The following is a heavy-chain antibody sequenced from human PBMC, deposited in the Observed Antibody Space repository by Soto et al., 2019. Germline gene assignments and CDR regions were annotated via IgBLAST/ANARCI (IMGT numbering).Heavy chain of an antibody. D-gene: IGHD5-18*01. CDR1: GFSVTNSY. CDR3: ARDWSKFSYNYPYYYAMDA. CDR2: LYSSGTT. Sequence: EVQLVETGGGLIQPGGSLRLSCTVSGFSVTNSYINWVRQAPGKGLEWVSILYSSGTTYYADSVRGRFTVSRDDSKNTLFLHMNSLRPDDTAVYYCARDWSKFSYNYPYYYAMDAWGQGTTVTVSS. V-gene: IGHV3-53*02. J-gene: IGHJ6*02.